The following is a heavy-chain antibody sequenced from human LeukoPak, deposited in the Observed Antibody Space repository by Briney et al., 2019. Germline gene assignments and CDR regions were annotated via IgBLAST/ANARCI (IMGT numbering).Heavy chain of an antibody. CDR1: GFTFSGSA. D-gene: IGHD3-3*01. V-gene: IGHV3-73*01. J-gene: IGHJ3*02. CDR3: AREGRNYDFWSGYYIEGGAFDI. CDR2: VGSIANSYAT. Sequence: GGSLRLSCAASGFTFSGSAMHWVRQASGKGLEWVGRVGSIANSYATAYAASVKGRFTISRDDSKNTAYLQMNSLKTEDTAVYYCAREGRNYDFWSGYYIEGGAFDIWGQGTMVTVSS.